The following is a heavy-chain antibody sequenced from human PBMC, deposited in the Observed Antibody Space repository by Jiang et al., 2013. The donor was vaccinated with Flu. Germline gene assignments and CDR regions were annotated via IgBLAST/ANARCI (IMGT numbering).Heavy chain of an antibody. CDR2: INPSGGST. CDR3: ARDQRFRDYVWGSYRYTGYFDY. CDR1: GYTFTSYY. V-gene: IGHV1-46*01. D-gene: IGHD3-16*02. J-gene: IGHJ4*02. Sequence: GAEVKKPGASVKVSCKASGYTFTSYYMHWVRQAPGQGLEWMGIINPSGGSTSYAQKFQGRVTMTRDTSTSTVYMELSSLRSEDTAVYYCARDQRFRDYVWGSYRYTGYFDYWGQGTLVTVSS.